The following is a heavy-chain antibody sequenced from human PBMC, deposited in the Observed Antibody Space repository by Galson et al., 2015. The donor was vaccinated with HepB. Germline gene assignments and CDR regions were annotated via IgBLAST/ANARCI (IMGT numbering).Heavy chain of an antibody. CDR1: GFTFRSYS. Sequence: SLRPSCAASGFTFRSYSMNWVRQAPGKGLEWVSYISSSSSTIYYADSVKGRFTISRDNAKNSLYLQMNSLRAEDTAVYYCARVGGILPWEDAFDIWGQGTMVTVSS. D-gene: IGHD1-26*01. CDR2: ISSSSSTI. J-gene: IGHJ3*02. CDR3: ARVGGILPWEDAFDI. V-gene: IGHV3-48*01.